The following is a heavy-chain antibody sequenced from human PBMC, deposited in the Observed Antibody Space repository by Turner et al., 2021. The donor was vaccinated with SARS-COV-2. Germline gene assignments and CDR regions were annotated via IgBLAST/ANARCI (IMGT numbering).Heavy chain of an antibody. J-gene: IGHJ3*02. V-gene: IGHV3-30*18. Sequence: QMQLVESGGGVVQPGRSLRLSCAAAGFTFSTYGIHWVRQAPGKGLEWLAIMSYDGSQQYFAESVKGRFAVSRDNSNNTVSLLMNSLRAEDTAVYFCAKTRVSYRISNDPLEIWGQGTWVTVSS. CDR2: MSYDGSQQ. D-gene: IGHD2-8*01. CDR1: GFTFSTYG. CDR3: AKTRVSYRISNDPLEI.